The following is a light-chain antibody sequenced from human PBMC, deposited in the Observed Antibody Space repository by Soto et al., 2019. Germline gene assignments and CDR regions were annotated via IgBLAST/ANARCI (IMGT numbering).Light chain of an antibody. V-gene: IGKV3-20*01. CDR3: QFYDDSLPTWT. CDR1: QTISTTF. CDR2: AAS. J-gene: IGKJ1*01. Sequence: IVLTQSPGTLSLSPGEGATLSCRASQTISTTFLAWYQQKPGQAPRLLIYAASSRATGIPDRFSGGGSGTDFTLTISRREPEDFAVYYCQFYDDSLPTWTFGQGTKVEI.